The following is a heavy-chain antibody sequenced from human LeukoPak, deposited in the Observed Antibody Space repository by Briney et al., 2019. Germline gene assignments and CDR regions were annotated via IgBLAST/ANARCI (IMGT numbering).Heavy chain of an antibody. CDR2: IYYSGST. J-gene: IGHJ5*02. CDR3: AIETAKYTSSLDWFDP. D-gene: IGHD6-13*01. V-gene: IGHV4-39*02. CDR1: GGSISSGSYY. Sequence: SETLSLTFTVSGGSISSGSYYWGWIRQPPGKGLEWIGSIYYSGSTYYNPSLKSRVSISVDTSKNQFSLKVSSVTAADTAVYYCAIETAKYTSSLDWFDPWGQGTLVTVSS.